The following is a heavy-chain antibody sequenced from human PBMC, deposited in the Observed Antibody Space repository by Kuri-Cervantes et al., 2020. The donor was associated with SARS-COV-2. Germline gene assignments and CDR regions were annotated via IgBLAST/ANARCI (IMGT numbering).Heavy chain of an antibody. CDR3: AGGLMRGAASQYFHH. CDR1: GGSFGGYY. D-gene: IGHD3-10*01. Sequence: SETLSLTCAVYGGSFGGYYWSWRRQSPGKGVEWIGEITHSGNTNYNPSLKSRVTISVDTYKKQFSLKRYSVTAADTAVYYCAGGLMRGAASQYFHHWGQGTLVTVSS. V-gene: IGHV4-34*01. J-gene: IGHJ1*01. CDR2: ITHSGNT.